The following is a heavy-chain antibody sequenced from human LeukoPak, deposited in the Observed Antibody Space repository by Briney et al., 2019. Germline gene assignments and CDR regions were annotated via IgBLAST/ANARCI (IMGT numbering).Heavy chain of an antibody. CDR2: INPNSGVT. J-gene: IGHJ3*01. V-gene: IGHV1-2*02. CDR3: ARDLRSALEF. CDR1: GYTFTGYY. Sequence: GASVKVSCKASGYTFTGYYMHWVRQTPGQGLEWMGWINPNSGVTNYAQKFQGRVTMTRDTPISTAYMELSRLTSDDTALYFCARDLRSALEFWGQGTMVSVSS.